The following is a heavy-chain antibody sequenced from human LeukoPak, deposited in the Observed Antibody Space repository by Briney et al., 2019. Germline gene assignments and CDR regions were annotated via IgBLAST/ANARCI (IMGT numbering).Heavy chain of an antibody. J-gene: IGHJ5*02. D-gene: IGHD2-2*01. V-gene: IGHV4-38-2*02. CDR2: IYHSGST. CDR3: ARVQDQLLPGTGGWFDP. Sequence: SETLSLTCTVSGYSISSGYYWGWIRQPPGKGLEWIGSIYHSGSTYYNPSLKSRVTISVDTSKNQFSLKLSSVTAADTAVYYCARVQDQLLPGTGGWFDPWGQGTLVTVSS. CDR1: GYSISSGYY.